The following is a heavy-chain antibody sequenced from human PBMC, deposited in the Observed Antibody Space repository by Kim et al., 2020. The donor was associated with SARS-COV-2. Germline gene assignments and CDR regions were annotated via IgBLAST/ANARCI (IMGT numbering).Heavy chain of an antibody. Sequence: ASVKVSCEASGYTFTDYYLHWVRLAPGQRLEWMGRIDPSNGATDYAQKSQGRVALTRDTSINTAYMELPRLTSDDTALYYCAKDCGVVGVKDICGQGTTV. CDR2: IDPSNGAT. D-gene: IGHD1-26*01. V-gene: IGHV1-2*06. CDR1: GYTFTDYY. J-gene: IGHJ3*02. CDR3: AKDCGVVGVKDI.